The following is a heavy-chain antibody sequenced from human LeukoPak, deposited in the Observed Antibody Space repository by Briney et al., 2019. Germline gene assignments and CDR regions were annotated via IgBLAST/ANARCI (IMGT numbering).Heavy chain of an antibody. J-gene: IGHJ3*02. CDR1: GFTFSTSW. CDR2: IDPDGGST. D-gene: IGHD4-17*01. V-gene: IGHV3-74*01. CDR3: ASPGTTVTTRNAFDM. Sequence: GGSLRLSCAASGFTFSTSWMHWVRPAPGKGLVWVSRIDPDGGSTNYADSVKGRFTISRDNAKNTLYLQMNSLRVEDTAMYYCASPGTTVTTRNAFDMWGQGTMVTVSS.